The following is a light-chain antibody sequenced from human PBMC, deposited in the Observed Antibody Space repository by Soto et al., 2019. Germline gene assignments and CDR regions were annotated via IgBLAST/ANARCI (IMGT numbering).Light chain of an antibody. Sequence: QSVLTQPASVSGSPGQSITISCTGSSTDVGGYNYVSWYQQHPGKAPKVMIYEVSTRPSGVPDRFSGSKSGNTASLTVSGLQAEDEADYYCSSYAGSNNNYVFGTGTKVTVL. J-gene: IGLJ1*01. CDR2: EVS. CDR3: SSYAGSNNNYV. V-gene: IGLV2-8*01. CDR1: STDVGGYNY.